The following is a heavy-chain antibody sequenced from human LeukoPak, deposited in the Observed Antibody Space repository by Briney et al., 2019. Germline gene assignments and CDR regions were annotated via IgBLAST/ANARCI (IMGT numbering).Heavy chain of an antibody. CDR1: GFTSSGYA. Sequence: GGSLRLSCAASGFTSSGYAMSWVRQAPGKGLEWVSAISGSGGSTYYADSVKGRFTISRDNSKNTLYLQMNSLRAEDTAVYYCAKSGFGELLPTPSDYWGQGTLVTVSS. CDR3: AKSGFGELLPTPSDY. V-gene: IGHV3-23*01. CDR2: ISGSGGST. J-gene: IGHJ4*02. D-gene: IGHD3-10*01.